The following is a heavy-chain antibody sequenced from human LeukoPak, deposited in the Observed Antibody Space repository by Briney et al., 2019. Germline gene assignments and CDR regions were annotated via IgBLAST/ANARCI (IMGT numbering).Heavy chain of an antibody. J-gene: IGHJ4*02. CDR3: ARGGLPKPFDY. D-gene: IGHD1-14*01. Sequence: GGSLRLSCAASGFTFSSYEMNWVRQAPGKGLEWVSYISSSGSIIYYADSVKGRFTISRDNAKNSLYLQMNSLGAEDTAVYYCARGGLPKPFDYWGQGTLVTVSS. V-gene: IGHV3-48*03. CDR2: ISSSGSII. CDR1: GFTFSSYE.